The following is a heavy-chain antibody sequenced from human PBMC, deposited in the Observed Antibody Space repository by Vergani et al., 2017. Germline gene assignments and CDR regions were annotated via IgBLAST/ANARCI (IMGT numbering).Heavy chain of an antibody. D-gene: IGHD2-2*01. CDR1: GGSISSGGYS. V-gene: IGHV4-30-2*01. J-gene: IGHJ5*02. CDR3: ARGYCSSTSCFNWFDP. Sequence: QLQLQESGSGLVKPSQTLSLTCADSGGSISSGGYSWSWIRQPPGKGLEWIGYIYHSGSTYYNPSLKSRVTISVDRSKNQFSLKLSSVTAADTAVYYCARGYCSSTSCFNWFDPWGQGTLVTVSS. CDR2: IYHSGST.